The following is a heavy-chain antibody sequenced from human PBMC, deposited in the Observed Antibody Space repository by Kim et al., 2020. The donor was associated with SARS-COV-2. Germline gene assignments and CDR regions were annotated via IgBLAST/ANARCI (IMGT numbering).Heavy chain of an antibody. CDR2: INAGNGNT. V-gene: IGHV1-3*01. J-gene: IGHJ2*01. CDR1: GYTFTSYA. D-gene: IGHD4-17*01. Sequence: ASVKVSCKASGYTFTSYAMHWVRQAPGQRLEWMGWINAGNGNTKYSQKFQGRVTITRDTSASTAYMELSSLRSEDTAVYYCARRYPGPPTVPTVDFDVWGRGTLVTVSS. CDR3: ARRYPGPPTVPTVDFDV.